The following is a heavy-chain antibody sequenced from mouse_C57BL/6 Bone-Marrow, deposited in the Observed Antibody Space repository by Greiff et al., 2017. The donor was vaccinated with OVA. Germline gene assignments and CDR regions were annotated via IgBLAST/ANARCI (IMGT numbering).Heavy chain of an antibody. CDR3: ARTLWLPYYYAMDY. D-gene: IGHD2-2*01. CDR1: GFPFSDYY. Sequence: EVQGVESGGGLVQPGGSLKLSCAASGFPFSDYYMYWVRKTPEKRLEWVAYISNGGGSTYYPDTVKGRFTISRDNAKNTLYLQMSRLKSEDTAMYYCARTLWLPYYYAMDYWGQGTSVTVSS. V-gene: IGHV5-12*01. J-gene: IGHJ4*01. CDR2: ISNGGGST.